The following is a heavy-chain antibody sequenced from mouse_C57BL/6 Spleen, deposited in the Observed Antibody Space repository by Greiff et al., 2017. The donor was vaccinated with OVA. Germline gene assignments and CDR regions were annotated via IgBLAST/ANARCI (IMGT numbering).Heavy chain of an antibody. J-gene: IGHJ2*01. CDR2: IYPGDGDT. CDR1: GYAFSSYW. CDR3: ARKTYYDYDDYFDY. D-gene: IGHD2-4*01. Sequence: VKLQESGAELVKPGASVKISCKASGYAFSSYWMNWVKQRPGKGLEWIGQIYPGDGDTNYNGKFKGKATLTADNSSSTAYMQLSSLTSEDSAVYFCARKTYYDYDDYFDYWGQGTTLTVSS. V-gene: IGHV1-80*01.